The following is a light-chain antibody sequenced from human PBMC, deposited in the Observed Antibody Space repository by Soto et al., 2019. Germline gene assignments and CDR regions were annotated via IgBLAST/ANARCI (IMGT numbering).Light chain of an antibody. CDR1: QSVSSSY. CDR3: QQSGSSPGT. Sequence: EIVLTQSPGTLSLSPGERATLSCRASQSVSSSYLAWYRQKPGQAPRLLIYGASSRATGIPDRFSGSGSGTDFTLTISRLEPEDFAVYYCQQSGSSPGTFGQGTKVEIK. J-gene: IGKJ1*01. V-gene: IGKV3-20*01. CDR2: GAS.